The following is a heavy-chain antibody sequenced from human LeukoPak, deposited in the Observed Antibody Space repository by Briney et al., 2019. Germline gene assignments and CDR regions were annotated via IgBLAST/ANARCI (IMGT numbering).Heavy chain of an antibody. CDR2: INPSGGST. CDR3: ARKEGVLRYFDWSPRFDY. CDR1: GYTFTSYY. J-gene: IGHJ4*02. D-gene: IGHD3-9*01. V-gene: IGHV1-46*01. Sequence: ASVKVSCKASGYTFTSYYMHWVRQAPGQGLEWMGIINPSGGSTSYAQKFQGRVTMTRDMSTSTVYMELSSLRSEDTAVYYCARKEGVLRYFDWSPRFDYWGQGTLVTVSS.